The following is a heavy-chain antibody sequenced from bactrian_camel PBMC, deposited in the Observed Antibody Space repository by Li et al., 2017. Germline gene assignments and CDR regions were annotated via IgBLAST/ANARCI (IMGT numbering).Heavy chain of an antibody. Sequence: HVQLVESGGGSVQAGGSLTLSCAASGNIDDSIVMAWFRQSPGKEREGVAAIDSDGLTSFADSVKGRFTISKDNAKSTLYLQMNSLKPEDTAMYYCAADIKTCTPAWRKTPQARLRPLAYNYWGQGTQVTVS. CDR1: GNIDDSIV. CDR3: AADIKTCTPAWRKTPQARLRPLAYNY. V-gene: IGHV3S53*01. CDR2: IDSDGLT. J-gene: IGHJ4*01. D-gene: IGHD1*01.